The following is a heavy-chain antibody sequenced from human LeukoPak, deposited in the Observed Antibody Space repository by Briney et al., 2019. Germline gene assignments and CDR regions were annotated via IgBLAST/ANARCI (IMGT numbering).Heavy chain of an antibody. D-gene: IGHD3-10*01. CDR1: GYTFTSYG. V-gene: IGHV1-18*01. Sequence: ASVTVSCKASGYTFTSYGISWVRQAPGQGLEWMGWIIAYNGNTNYAQKLQGRVTMTTDTSTSTAYMELRSLRSDDTAVYYCARDYYGSRSSGFDPWGQGTLVTVSS. CDR3: ARDYYGSRSSGFDP. J-gene: IGHJ5*02. CDR2: IIAYNGNT.